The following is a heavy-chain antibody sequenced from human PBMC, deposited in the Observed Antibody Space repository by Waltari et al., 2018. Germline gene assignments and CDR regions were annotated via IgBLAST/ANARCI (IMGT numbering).Heavy chain of an antibody. D-gene: IGHD7-27*01. V-gene: IGHV3-15*01. CDR1: GFTFTPAW. CDR2: IKSKSDGAIT. J-gene: IGHJ4*01. CDR3: TTLDAPWGG. Sequence: EVQMVESGGGLVKPGDSLRLSCAASGFTFTPAWLTWVRQAPGKGLEWVGRIKSKSDGAITDFAAPVRGRFSISRDDSQNMVLLQMNSLRTEDTAVYYCTTLDAPWGGWGHGTLVTVSS.